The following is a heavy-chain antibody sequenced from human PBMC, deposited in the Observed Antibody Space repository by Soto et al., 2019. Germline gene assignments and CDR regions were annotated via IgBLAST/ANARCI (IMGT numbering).Heavy chain of an antibody. Sequence: GGSLRLSCAASGFTFSNAWMSWVRQAPGKGLEWVGRIKSKTDGGTTDYAAPVKGRFTISRDDSKNTLYLQMNSLKTEDTAVYYCTTDSSLIYDFWSGLIDPWGQGTLVTVSS. J-gene: IGHJ5*02. CDR1: GFTFSNAW. D-gene: IGHD3-3*01. CDR2: IKSKTDGGTT. CDR3: TTDSSLIYDFWSGLIDP. V-gene: IGHV3-15*01.